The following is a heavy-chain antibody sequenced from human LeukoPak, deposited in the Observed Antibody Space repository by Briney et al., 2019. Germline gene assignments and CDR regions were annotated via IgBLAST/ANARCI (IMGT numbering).Heavy chain of an antibody. J-gene: IGHJ6*04. CDR3: AREAYIAVAGTDYYYYGMDV. D-gene: IGHD6-19*01. CDR1: GFTLSSYG. CDR2: IWYDGSNK. Sequence: GGSLRLSCAASGFTLSSYGMHWVRQAPGKGLEWVAVIWYDGSNKYYADSVKGRFTISRDNSKNTLYLQMNSLRAEDTAVYYCAREAYIAVAGTDYYYYGMDVWGKGTTVTVSS. V-gene: IGHV3-33*01.